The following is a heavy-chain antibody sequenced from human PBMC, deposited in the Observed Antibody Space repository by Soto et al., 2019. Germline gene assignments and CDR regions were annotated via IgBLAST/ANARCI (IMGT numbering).Heavy chain of an antibody. V-gene: IGHV4-59*01. J-gene: IGHJ4*02. CDR3: ARDSLDGSYWD. Sequence: PSETLSLTCTVSGGSISSYYWSWIRQPPGKGLEWIGYIYYSGSTNYNPSLQSRVTISVGTSKNHFALKLSSVTAADPAVYYCARDSLDGSYWDWGQGTLVTVSS. CDR1: GGSISSYY. CDR2: IYYSGST. D-gene: IGHD1-26*01.